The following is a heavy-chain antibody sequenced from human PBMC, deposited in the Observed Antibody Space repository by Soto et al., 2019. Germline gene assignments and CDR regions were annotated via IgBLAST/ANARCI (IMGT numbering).Heavy chain of an antibody. CDR1: AGSFSGYS. V-gene: IGHV4-34*01. Sequence: QVQLQQWGAGLLKLSETLSLTCADYAGSFSGYSCCWIRQPPRKGLEWIGEITHSGSTNYNPSLKSRVTISVDKSKNQFSLKLSSVTAADTAVYYCARGGRAAAARFDPWGQGTLVTVSS. J-gene: IGHJ5*02. D-gene: IGHD6-13*01. CDR3: ARGGRAAAARFDP. CDR2: ITHSGST.